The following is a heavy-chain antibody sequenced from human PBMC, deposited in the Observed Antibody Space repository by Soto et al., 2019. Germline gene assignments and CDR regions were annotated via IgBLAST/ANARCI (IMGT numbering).Heavy chain of an antibody. Sequence: GASLRLSCAVSGFPLEKYGMNWVRQAPGKGLEWVSSISFSGDYIYYADSVKGRFTISRDNSKNTLYLQMNSLRAEDTAMYYCASRRAARPYYYYGLDVWGQGTTVTVSS. CDR2: ISFSGDYI. V-gene: IGHV3-21*04. CDR1: GFPLEKYG. D-gene: IGHD6-6*01. CDR3: ASRRAARPYYYYGLDV. J-gene: IGHJ6*02.